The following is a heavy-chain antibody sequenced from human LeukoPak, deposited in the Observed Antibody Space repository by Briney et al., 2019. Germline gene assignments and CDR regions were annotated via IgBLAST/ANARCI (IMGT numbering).Heavy chain of an antibody. V-gene: IGHV1-69*05. Sequence: GASVKASCKASGGTFSSYAISWVRQAPGQGLEWMGGIIPIFGTANYAQKFQGRVTITTDESTSTAYMELSSLRSEDTAVYYCARGTRTIGWFDPWGQGTLVTVSS. J-gene: IGHJ5*02. D-gene: IGHD1/OR15-1a*01. CDR2: IIPIFGTA. CDR1: GGTFSSYA. CDR3: ARGTRTIGWFDP.